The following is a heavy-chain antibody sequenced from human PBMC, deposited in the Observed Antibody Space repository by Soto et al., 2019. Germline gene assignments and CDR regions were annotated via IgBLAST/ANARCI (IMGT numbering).Heavy chain of an antibody. D-gene: IGHD1-26*01. CDR3: AIDSPTSWDFDY. CDR2: ISSSSSYI. Sequence: GGSLRLSCAASGFTFSSYSMNWVRQAPGKGLEWVSSISSSSSYIYYADSVKGRFTISRDNAKNSLYLQMNSLRAEDTAVYYCAIDSPTSWDFDYWGQGTLVTVSS. J-gene: IGHJ4*02. V-gene: IGHV3-21*01. CDR1: GFTFSSYS.